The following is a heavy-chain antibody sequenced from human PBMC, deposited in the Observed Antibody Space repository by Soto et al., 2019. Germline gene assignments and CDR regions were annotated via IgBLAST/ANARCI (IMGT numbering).Heavy chain of an antibody. CDR3: AQGSTVTHYFDY. CDR2: IYHSGSN. Sequence: PAETLSLTSAVSGGSISSGGYSWGWIRQSPGKGLEWIGYIYHSGSNYYMPSLKSRVTIALDRSKNQYSLKLTSVTAADTAVYYCAQGSTVTHYFDYWGQGTLVTVSS. J-gene: IGHJ4*02. V-gene: IGHV4-30-2*06. CDR1: GGSISSGGYS. D-gene: IGHD4-17*01.